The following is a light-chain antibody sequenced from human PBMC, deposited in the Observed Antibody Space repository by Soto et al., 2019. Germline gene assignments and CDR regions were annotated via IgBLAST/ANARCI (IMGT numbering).Light chain of an antibody. J-gene: IGLJ1*01. CDR3: SSFPTSGLHV. CDR2: DVS. CDR1: SSDVGGYNY. Sequence: QSALTQPASVSGSPGQSITISCTGTSSDVGGYNYVSWYQQHPGKAPKLMIYDVSNRPSGVSNRFSGSKSGNTASLTISGLQAEAEADYYGSSFPTSGLHVFGTGTKVTAL. V-gene: IGLV2-14*03.